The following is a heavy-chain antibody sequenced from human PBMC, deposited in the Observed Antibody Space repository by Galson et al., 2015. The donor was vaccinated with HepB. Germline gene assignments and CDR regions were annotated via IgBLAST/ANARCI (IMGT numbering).Heavy chain of an antibody. CDR3: ARGPDWEFDY. V-gene: IGHV3-21*01. D-gene: IGHD3/OR15-3a*01. Sequence: SLRLSCAASGFSFSSYSMHWVRQAPGKGLDWASSIRRDSTYIYYADSVEGRFTISRDNAKSSLYLQMNSLRAEDTAVYYCARGPDWEFDYWGQGTLVTVSS. CDR2: IRRDSTYI. CDR1: GFSFSSYS. J-gene: IGHJ4*02.